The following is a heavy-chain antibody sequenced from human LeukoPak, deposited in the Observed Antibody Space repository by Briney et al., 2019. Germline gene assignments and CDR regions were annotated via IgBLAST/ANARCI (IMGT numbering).Heavy chain of an antibody. Sequence: SETLSLTCTVSGGSIGGYYWSWIRQHPGKGLEWIGYIYYSGSTYYNPSLKSRVTISVDTSKNQFSLKLSSVTAADTVVYYCARSRDGYNSDYFDYWGQGTLVTVSS. J-gene: IGHJ4*02. V-gene: IGHV4-31*03. CDR3: ARSRDGYNSDYFDY. CDR2: IYYSGST. D-gene: IGHD5-24*01. CDR1: GGSIGGYY.